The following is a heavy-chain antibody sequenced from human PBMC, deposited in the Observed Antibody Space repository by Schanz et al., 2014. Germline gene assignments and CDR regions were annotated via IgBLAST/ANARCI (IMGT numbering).Heavy chain of an antibody. CDR1: GFTFSSYA. V-gene: IGHV3-30*04. CDR3: ARQRSYFYAMDV. J-gene: IGHJ6*02. CDR2: ISYDGGHK. Sequence: QVQLVESGGGVVQPGRSLRLSCAASGFTFSSYAMHWVRQAPGRGLQWVALISYDGGHKYYADSVKGRFTISRDNSKNTLYLQMSSLRAEDTALYFCARQRSYFYAMDVWGQGTTVTVSS.